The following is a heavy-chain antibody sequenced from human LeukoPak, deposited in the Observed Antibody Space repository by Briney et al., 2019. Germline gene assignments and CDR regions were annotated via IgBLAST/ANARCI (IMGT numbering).Heavy chain of an antibody. CDR1: GGSISSYY. V-gene: IGHV4-39*07. CDR2: IYYSGST. CDR3: ARSRNNYYDSSGLDY. D-gene: IGHD3-22*01. Sequence: NSSETLSLTCTVSGGSISSYYWGWIRQPPGKGLEWIGSIYYSGSTYYNPSLKSRVTISVDTSKNQFSLKLSSVTAADTAVYYCARSRNNYYDSSGLDYWGQGTLVTVSS. J-gene: IGHJ4*02.